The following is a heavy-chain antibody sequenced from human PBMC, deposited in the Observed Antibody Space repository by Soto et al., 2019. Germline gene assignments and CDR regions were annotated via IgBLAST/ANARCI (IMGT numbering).Heavy chain of an antibody. CDR3: ARMYSSGWAYPDYRLAP. Sequence: PSETLSLTCTVSGGSISSSSYYWGWIRQPPGKGLEWIGSIYYSGSTYYNPSLKSRVTISVDTSKNQFSLKLSSVTAADTAVYYCARMYSSGWAYPDYRLAPWGQGTLVTVSS. D-gene: IGHD6-19*01. CDR1: GGSISSSSYY. CDR2: IYYSGST. J-gene: IGHJ5*02. V-gene: IGHV4-39*01.